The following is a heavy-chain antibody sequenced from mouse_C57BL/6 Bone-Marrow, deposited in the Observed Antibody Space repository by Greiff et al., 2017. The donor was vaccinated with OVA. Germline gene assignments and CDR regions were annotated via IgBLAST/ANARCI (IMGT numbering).Heavy chain of an antibody. J-gene: IGHJ1*03. V-gene: IGHV1-69*01. CDR3: ARTELPWYFDV. CDR1: GYTFTSYW. CDR2: IDPSDSYT. Sequence: QVQLQQPGAELVMPGASVKLSCKASGYTFTSYWMHWVKQRPGQGLEWIGEIDPSDSYTNYNRKFKGKSTLTVDKSSSTAYMQLSSLTSEDSAVYYCARTELPWYFDVWGTGTTVTVSS.